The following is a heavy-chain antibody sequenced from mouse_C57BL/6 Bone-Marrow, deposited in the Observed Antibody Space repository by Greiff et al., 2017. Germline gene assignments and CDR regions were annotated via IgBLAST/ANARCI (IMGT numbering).Heavy chain of an antibody. V-gene: IGHV1-69*01. J-gene: IGHJ1*03. CDR2: IDPSASYT. Sequence: QVQLQQPGAELVMPGASVKLSCKASGYTFTSYWMHWVKQRPGQGLEWIGEIDPSASYTNYNQKFKGKSTLTVDKATSTAYMQLSSLTSEDSAVYYCARGRYWYFDVWGTGTTVTVSS. CDR3: ARGRYWYFDV. CDR1: GYTFTSYW.